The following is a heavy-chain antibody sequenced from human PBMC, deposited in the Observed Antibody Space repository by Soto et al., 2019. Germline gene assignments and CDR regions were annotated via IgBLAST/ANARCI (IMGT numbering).Heavy chain of an antibody. CDR3: ARELGRIVVVPAMPYNLFDP. V-gene: IGHV1-46*01. D-gene: IGHD2-21*02. CDR1: GYTFTSYY. Sequence: ASMKISCNASGYTFTSYYMHWVRQAPGQRLEWMGKINTSGGSTSYAKKFEGRVTMTRDTSTGTVYMELRSLRSEDTAVYYCARELGRIVVVPAMPYNLFDPWGQGTLVTVSS. CDR2: INTSGGST. J-gene: IGHJ5*02.